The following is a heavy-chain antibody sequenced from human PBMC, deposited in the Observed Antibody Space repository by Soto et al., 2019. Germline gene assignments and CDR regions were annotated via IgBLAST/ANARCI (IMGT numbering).Heavy chain of an antibody. Sequence: SETLSLTCTVSGGSISSGDYYWSWIRQPPGKGLEWIGYIYYSGSTYYNPSLKSRVTISVDTSKNQFSLKLSSVTAADTAVYYCARAWGGHVEDYWGQGTLVTVSS. D-gene: IGHD3-16*01. J-gene: IGHJ4*02. CDR2: IYYSGST. V-gene: IGHV4-30-4*01. CDR1: GGSISSGDYY. CDR3: ARAWGGHVEDY.